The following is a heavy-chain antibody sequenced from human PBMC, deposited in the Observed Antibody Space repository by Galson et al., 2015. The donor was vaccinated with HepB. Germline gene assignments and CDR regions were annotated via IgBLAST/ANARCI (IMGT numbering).Heavy chain of an antibody. CDR1: TFIFSTYS. J-gene: IGHJ5*02. CDR2: ISSSSTTI. D-gene: IGHD1-26*01. V-gene: IGHV3-48*04. Sequence: SLRLSCAASTFIFSTYSMNWVRQAPGKGLEWVSYISSSSTTIYYADSVKGRFTISRDNAKNSLYLQMNSLRAEDTAVYYCARGTVVGATFWFDPWGQGTLVTVSS. CDR3: ARGTVVGATFWFDP.